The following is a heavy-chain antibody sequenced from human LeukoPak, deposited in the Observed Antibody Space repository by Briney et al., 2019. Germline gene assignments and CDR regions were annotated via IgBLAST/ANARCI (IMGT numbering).Heavy chain of an antibody. CDR2: ISPYNGNT. D-gene: IGHD2-15*01. CDR3: ARDRAVVVAATDY. CDR1: GYTFTTYG. J-gene: IGHJ4*02. V-gene: IGHV1-18*01. Sequence: ASVKVSCKASGYTFTTYGISWVRQAPGQGLEWMRWISPYNGNTNYAQNLQGRVTMTTDTSTSTAYMELRSLRSDDTAVYYCARDRAVVVAATDYWGQGTLVTVSS.